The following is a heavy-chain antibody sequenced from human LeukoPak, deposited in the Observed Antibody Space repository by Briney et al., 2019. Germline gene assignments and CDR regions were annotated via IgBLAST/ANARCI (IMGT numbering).Heavy chain of an antibody. CDR3: VRSYSGNYYYFDY. J-gene: IGHJ4*02. D-gene: IGHD1-26*01. Sequence: ASVKLSCKASGYTSTSYGISWVRQAPGQGLEWMGWISAYNGNTNYAQKLQGRVNMTTDTSTSTAYMELRSLRSDDTAVYYCVRSYSGNYYYFDYWGQGTLVTVSS. CDR2: ISAYNGNT. V-gene: IGHV1-18*01. CDR1: GYTSTSYG.